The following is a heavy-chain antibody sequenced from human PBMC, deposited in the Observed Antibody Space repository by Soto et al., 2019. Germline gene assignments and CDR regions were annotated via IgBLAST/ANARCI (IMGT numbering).Heavy chain of an antibody. J-gene: IGHJ6*02. CDR2: IIPIFGTA. Sequence: AVKVSCKASGGTFSSYAISWVRQAPGQGLEWMGGIIPIFGTANYAQKFQGRVTITADESTSTAYMELSSLRSEDTAVYYCARVGLTGTCISSLYYGMDVWGQGTTVTVSS. CDR3: ARVGLTGTCISSLYYGMDV. V-gene: IGHV1-69*13. D-gene: IGHD1-7*01. CDR1: GGTFSSYA.